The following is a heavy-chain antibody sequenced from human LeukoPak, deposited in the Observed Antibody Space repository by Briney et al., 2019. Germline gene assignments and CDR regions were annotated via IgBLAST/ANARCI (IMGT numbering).Heavy chain of an antibody. V-gene: IGHV1-46*01. CDR3: ASAYSNRIFDY. D-gene: IGHD4-11*01. CDR1: GYTFTSYY. J-gene: IGHJ4*02. CDR2: INPSGGST. Sequence: GASVKVSCKASGYTFTSYYMHWVRQAPGQGLEWMGIINPSGGSTSYAQKFQGRVTMTRDTSTSTDYMELSSLRSEDTAVYYCASAYSNRIFDYWGQGTLVTVSS.